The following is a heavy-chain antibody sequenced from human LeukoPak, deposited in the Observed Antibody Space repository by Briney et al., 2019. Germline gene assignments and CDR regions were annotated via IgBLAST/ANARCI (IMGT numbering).Heavy chain of an antibody. CDR1: GGSISSYY. CDR3: ARATHSPMTTVTIGGVWYFDL. CDR2: IYYSGST. J-gene: IGHJ2*01. D-gene: IGHD4-17*01. Sequence: SEALSLTCTVSGGSISSYYWSWIRQPPEKGLEWIGYIYYSGSTNYNPSLKSRVTISVDTSKNQFSLKLSSVTAADTAVYYCARATHSPMTTVTIGGVWYFDLWGRGTLVTVSS. V-gene: IGHV4-59*01.